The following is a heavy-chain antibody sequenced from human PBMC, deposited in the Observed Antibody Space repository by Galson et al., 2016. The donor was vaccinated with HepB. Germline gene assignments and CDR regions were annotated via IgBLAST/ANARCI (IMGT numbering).Heavy chain of an antibody. CDR2: IYGGGDT. J-gene: IGHJ4*02. CDR3: ARTTLDYLDH. V-gene: IGHV3-53*01. D-gene: IGHD1-1*01. CDR1: GFSVSNNY. Sequence: SLRLSCAASGFSVSNNYMNWVRQAPGKGLDWVSVIYGGGDTFYSDAVKGRFTNSRDNSKNTLFLQLNSLRAEDTAVYYCARTTLDYLDHWGQGALVTVSS.